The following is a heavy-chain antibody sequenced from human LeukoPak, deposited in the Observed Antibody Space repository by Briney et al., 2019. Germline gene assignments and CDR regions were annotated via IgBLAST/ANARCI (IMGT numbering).Heavy chain of an antibody. CDR1: GGSFSGYY. CDR3: ARRGYDFWSGYYTRWFDP. Sequence: SETLSLTCAVYGGSFSGYYWSWIRQPPGKGLEWMWEINHSGSTNYNPSLKSRVTISVDTSKNQFSLKLSSVTAADTAVYYCARRGYDFWSGYYTRWFDPWGQGTLVSVSS. CDR2: INHSGST. D-gene: IGHD3-3*01. V-gene: IGHV4-34*01. J-gene: IGHJ5*02.